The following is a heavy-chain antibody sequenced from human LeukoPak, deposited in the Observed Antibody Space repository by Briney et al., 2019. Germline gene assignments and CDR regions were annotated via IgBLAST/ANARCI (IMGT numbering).Heavy chain of an antibody. CDR1: GYTFTSYD. J-gene: IGHJ5*02. Sequence: ASVKVSCKASGYTFTSYDINWVRQPTAKGLEWMGWMNPKSGITGYAQKFHGRVNMTRNTSISRAYMELSSGRSEDTAVYYCARDGYCSSTSCYTWFDPWGQGTLVTVS. V-gene: IGHV1-8*01. D-gene: IGHD2-2*02. CDR2: MNPKSGIT. CDR3: ARDGYCSSTSCYTWFDP.